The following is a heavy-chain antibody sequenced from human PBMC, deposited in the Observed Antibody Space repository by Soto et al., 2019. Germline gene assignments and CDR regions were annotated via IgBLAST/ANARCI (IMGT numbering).Heavy chain of an antibody. CDR3: ARDRSLDGDYVDYFDY. CDR1: GFTFSSYG. Sequence: PGGSLRLSCAASGFTFSSYGMHWVRQVPGKGLEWVAVIWYDGSNKYYADSVKGRFTISRDNSKSTLYLQMNSLRAEDTAVYYCARDRSLDGDYVDYFDYWGQGTLVTVSS. CDR2: IWYDGSNK. V-gene: IGHV3-33*01. D-gene: IGHD4-17*01. J-gene: IGHJ4*02.